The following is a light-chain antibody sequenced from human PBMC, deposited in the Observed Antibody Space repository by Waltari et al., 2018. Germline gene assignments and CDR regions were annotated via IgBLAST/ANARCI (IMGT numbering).Light chain of an antibody. Sequence: QTVVTQEPSLSVSPGGTVTRTCALSSCSPAPPSYSNRYQQTPGPDPRTIVYKANARSSGVPDRFSGSILGNTAALTITGAQADDESDYYCALYMGSGIWVFGGGTRLTVL. CDR3: ALYMGSGIWV. CDR2: KAN. V-gene: IGLV8-61*01. J-gene: IGLJ3*02. CDR1: SCSPAPPSY.